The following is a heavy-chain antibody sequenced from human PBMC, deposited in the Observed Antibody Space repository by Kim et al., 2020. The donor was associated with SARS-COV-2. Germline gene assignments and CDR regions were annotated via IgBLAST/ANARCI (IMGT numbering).Heavy chain of an antibody. CDR2: INPSGGST. CDR1: GYTFTSYY. J-gene: IGHJ6*02. V-gene: IGHV1-46*01. CDR3: ARADYYDFWSGYYIPSYYGMDV. Sequence: ASVKVSCKASGYTFTSYYMHWVRQAPGQGLEWMGIINPSGGSTSYAQKFQGRVTMTRDTSTSTVYMELSSLRSEDTAVYYCARADYYDFWSGYYIPSYYGMDVWGQGTTVTVSS. D-gene: IGHD3-3*01.